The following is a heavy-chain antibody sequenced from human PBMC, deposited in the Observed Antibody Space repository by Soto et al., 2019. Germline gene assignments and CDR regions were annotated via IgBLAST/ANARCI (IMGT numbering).Heavy chain of an antibody. CDR1: GGSISSSNW. Sequence: QVQLQESGPGLVKPSGTLSLTCAVSGGSISSSNWWSWVHQPPGKGLEWIGEIYHSGSTNYNPSLKSRVTISVDKSKNQFSLKLSSVTAADTAVYYCARVPRHSSGWYYYYGMDVWGQGTTVTVSS. V-gene: IGHV4-4*02. CDR3: ARVPRHSSGWYYYYGMDV. CDR2: IYHSGST. J-gene: IGHJ6*02. D-gene: IGHD6-19*01.